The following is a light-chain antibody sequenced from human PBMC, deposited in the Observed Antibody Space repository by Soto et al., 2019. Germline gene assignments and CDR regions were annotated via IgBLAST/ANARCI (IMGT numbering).Light chain of an antibody. Sequence: DIQMTQSPSSLSASVGDRVTIICRASQGISSDLAWYQQKPGKVPKLLIYDASTLQSGVPSRFSGSGSGTDFTLTISSLQPEDVATYYCQNYNNVPLTFGGGTKVEIK. CDR2: DAS. J-gene: IGKJ4*01. CDR1: QGISSD. CDR3: QNYNNVPLT. V-gene: IGKV1-27*01.